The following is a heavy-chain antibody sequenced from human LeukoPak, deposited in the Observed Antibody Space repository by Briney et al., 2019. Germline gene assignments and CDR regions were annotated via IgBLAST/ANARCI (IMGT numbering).Heavy chain of an antibody. CDR1: GGSITTITYN. J-gene: IGHJ5*01. V-gene: IGHV4-39*01. Sequence: SETLSVTCTVSGGSITTITYNWGWIRQPPGKGLEWIGTISYVGTTYYEPSLKSRVTMSIDTSKNQFSLNLNSAAAADTAVYYCARHPTGYPNWFDSWGQGTLVIVSS. D-gene: IGHD3-9*01. CDR3: ARHPTGYPNWFDS. CDR2: ISYVGTT.